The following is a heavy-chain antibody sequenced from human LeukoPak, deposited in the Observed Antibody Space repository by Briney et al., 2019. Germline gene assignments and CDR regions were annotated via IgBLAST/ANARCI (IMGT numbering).Heavy chain of an antibody. V-gene: IGHV1-46*01. CDR2: INPSGGST. Sequence: ASVKVSCKASGYTFTSYYIHWVRQAPGQGPEWMGIINPSGGSTSYAQKFQGRVTMTRDMSTSTVYMELSSLRSDDTAVYYCARGITMVRGVKGGYYMDVWGKGTTVTISS. D-gene: IGHD3-10*01. CDR1: GYTFTSYY. J-gene: IGHJ6*03. CDR3: ARGITMVRGVKGGYYMDV.